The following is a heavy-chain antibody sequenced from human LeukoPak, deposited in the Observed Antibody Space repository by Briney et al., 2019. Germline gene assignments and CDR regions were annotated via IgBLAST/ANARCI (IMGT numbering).Heavy chain of an antibody. D-gene: IGHD3-3*01. CDR3: AKENYDFWSGSTFDY. CDR2: ITTSGGIT. V-gene: IGHV3-23*01. J-gene: IGHJ4*02. CDR1: GFTFSNYA. Sequence: GGSLRLSCAASGFTFSNYAMNWVRQAPGKGLEWVSTITTSGGITYYADSVKGRFTIFRDNSKSTLYLQMNSLRAEDTAVYYCAKENYDFWSGSTFDYWGQGTLVTVSS.